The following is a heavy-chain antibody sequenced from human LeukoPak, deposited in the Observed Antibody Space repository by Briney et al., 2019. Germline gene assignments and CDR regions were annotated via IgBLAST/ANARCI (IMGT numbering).Heavy chain of an antibody. CDR1: GGSISSGGYY. J-gene: IGHJ3*02. CDR3: ARQQYYYVSSGSQADDAFDI. V-gene: IGHV4-31*03. D-gene: IGHD3-22*01. Sequence: KSSQTRSRTCTVSGGSISSGGYYWSWIRQHPGKGLEWIGYIYYSGSTYYNPSLKSRVTISVDTSKNQFSLKLSSVTAADTAVYYCARQQYYYVSSGSQADDAFDIWGQGTMVTVSS. CDR2: IYYSGST.